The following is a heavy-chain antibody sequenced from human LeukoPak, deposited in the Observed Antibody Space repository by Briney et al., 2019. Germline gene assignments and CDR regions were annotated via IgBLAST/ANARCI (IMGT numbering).Heavy chain of an antibody. CDR2: IYYSGST. Sequence: SETLSLTCTVSGGSISSSSYYWGWIRQPPGKWLEWIGSIYYSGSTYYNPSLKSRVTISVDTSKNQFSLKLSSVTAADTAVYYCARDRRYCSSTSCFWRSHDAFDIWGQGTMVTVSS. CDR1: GGSISSSSYY. D-gene: IGHD2-2*01. J-gene: IGHJ3*02. V-gene: IGHV4-39*07. CDR3: ARDRRYCSSTSCFWRSHDAFDI.